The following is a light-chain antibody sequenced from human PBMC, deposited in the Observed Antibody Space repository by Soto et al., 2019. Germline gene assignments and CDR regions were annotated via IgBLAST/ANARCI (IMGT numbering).Light chain of an antibody. V-gene: IGLV2-11*01. CDR2: DVS. Sequence: QSALTQPRSVSGSPGQSVTISCTGTSSDVGHYNYVSWYQQNPGKAPKVMIYDVSERPSGVPDRFSGSKSGNTASLTISGLQANDEADYYCCSYAGSYTYVLGTGTKLTVL. CDR3: CSYAGSYTYV. CDR1: SSDVGHYNY. J-gene: IGLJ1*01.